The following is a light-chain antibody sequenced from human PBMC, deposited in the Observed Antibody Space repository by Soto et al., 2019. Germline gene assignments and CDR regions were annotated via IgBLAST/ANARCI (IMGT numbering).Light chain of an antibody. CDR3: FSPGGSPTHV. Sequence: QSVLTQPASVSGSPGQSITISCTGTSSDVGSYKLVSWYQQHPGKAPKLMIFEVNNRPSGVSNRFSGSKSGNTASLTISGLQVEDEADYYCFSPGGSPTHVFGTGTKLTVL. J-gene: IGLJ1*01. CDR2: EVN. CDR1: SSDVGSYKL. V-gene: IGLV2-23*02.